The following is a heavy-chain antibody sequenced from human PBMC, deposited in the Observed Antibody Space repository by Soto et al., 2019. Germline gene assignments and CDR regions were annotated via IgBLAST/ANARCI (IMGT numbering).Heavy chain of an antibody. D-gene: IGHD3-10*01. CDR3: ASRGRSLGYYYVMDV. Sequence: QVQLVQSGAEVKKPGASVKVSCKASGYTFTSYAMHWVRQAPGQRLEWMGWINAGNGNTKYSQKFQGRVTITRDTFASTAYIERSSLRSEDTAVYYCASRGRSLGYYYVMDVWCQGTTVTVSS. CDR2: INAGNGNT. CDR1: GYTFTSYA. V-gene: IGHV1-3*01. J-gene: IGHJ6*02.